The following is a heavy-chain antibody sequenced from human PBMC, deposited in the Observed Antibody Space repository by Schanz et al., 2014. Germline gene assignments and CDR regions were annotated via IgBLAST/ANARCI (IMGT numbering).Heavy chain of an antibody. Sequence: QLQMQESGPGLVKPSETLSLTCSVSGDSISSTSYYWGWIRQPPGKGLEWIGSIYYSGSTYYNASLRGRVPIPEDSPKNHFPRKLTSVTAADSAVYYCARLWGGWRIPDYWGQGTLVTVSS. J-gene: IGHJ4*02. V-gene: IGHV4-39*01. CDR3: ARLWGGWRIPDY. CDR2: IYYSGST. D-gene: IGHD6-19*01. CDR1: GDSISSTSYY.